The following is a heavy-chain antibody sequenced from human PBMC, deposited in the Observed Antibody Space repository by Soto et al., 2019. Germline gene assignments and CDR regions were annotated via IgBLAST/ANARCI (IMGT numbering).Heavy chain of an antibody. CDR3: AKWSLGMTFGGVIVSEAFDI. CDR2: ISGSGGST. Sequence: PGGSLRLSCAASGFTFSSYAMSWVRQAPGKGLEWVSAISGSGGSTYYADSVKGRFTISRDNSKNTLYLQMNSLRAEDTAVYYCAKWSLGMTFGGVIVSEAFDIWGKGTMVTVAS. J-gene: IGHJ3*02. V-gene: IGHV3-23*01. CDR1: GFTFSSYA. D-gene: IGHD3-16*02.